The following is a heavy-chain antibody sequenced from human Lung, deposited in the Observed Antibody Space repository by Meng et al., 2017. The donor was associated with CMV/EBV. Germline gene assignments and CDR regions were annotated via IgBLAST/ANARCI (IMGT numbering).Heavy chain of an antibody. D-gene: IGHD2-15*01. V-gene: IGHV3-7*04. Sequence: GGPLRFXCAASGFTFSNYWMSWVAQAPGKGLEWVASINQDGSEKHNMDPVKGRFTISRDNAKNALYLKMNSMRAEDTALYFCVRGSGREWFDPWGKGTMVTVSS. J-gene: IGHJ5*02. CDR3: VRGSGREWFDP. CDR2: INQDGSEK. CDR1: GFTFSNYW.